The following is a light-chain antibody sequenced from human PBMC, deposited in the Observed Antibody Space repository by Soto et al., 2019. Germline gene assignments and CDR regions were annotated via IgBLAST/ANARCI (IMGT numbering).Light chain of an antibody. CDR3: QQYGSSPT. V-gene: IGKV3-20*01. Sequence: EIVLTQSPGTLSLSPGERATLSCRSSQSVSSSYLAWYQHKPGQAPRLLIYDVSSRATGIPDRFSGSGSGQDFRITISRLEPEDLSVYYCQQYGSSPTFGQGTKVEIK. CDR1: QSVSSSY. CDR2: DVS. J-gene: IGKJ1*01.